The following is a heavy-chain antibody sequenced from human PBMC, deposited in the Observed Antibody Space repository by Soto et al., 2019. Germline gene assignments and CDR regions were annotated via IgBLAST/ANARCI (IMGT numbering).Heavy chain of an antibody. J-gene: IGHJ6*03. Sequence: GGSLRLSCAASGFTFSSYSMNWVRQAPGKGLEWVSSISSSSSYIYYADSVKGRFTISRDNAKNSLYLQMNSLRAEDTAVYYCAREGGNLSIVVVPAAKDYYYYMDVWGKGTTVTVSS. CDR1: GFTFSSYS. CDR2: ISSSSSYI. V-gene: IGHV3-21*01. D-gene: IGHD2-2*01. CDR3: AREGGNLSIVVVPAAKDYYYYMDV.